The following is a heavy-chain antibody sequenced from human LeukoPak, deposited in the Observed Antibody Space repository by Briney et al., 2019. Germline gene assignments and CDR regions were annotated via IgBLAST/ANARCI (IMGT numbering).Heavy chain of an antibody. Sequence: PSETLSLTCTVSGGSISSSSYYWGWLRQPPGRGLEWVGSIYYSGSTYYNPSLKSRVTISVDTSKNQFSLKLSSVTAADTAVYYCARDNRMIGYWGQGTLVTVSS. CDR3: ARDNRMIGY. V-gene: IGHV4-39*07. D-gene: IGHD1-14*01. J-gene: IGHJ4*02. CDR2: IYYSGST. CDR1: GGSISSSSYY.